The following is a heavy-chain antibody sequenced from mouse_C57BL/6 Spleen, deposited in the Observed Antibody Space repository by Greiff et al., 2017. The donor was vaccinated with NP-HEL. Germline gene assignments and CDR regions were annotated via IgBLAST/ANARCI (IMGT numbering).Heavy chain of an antibody. CDR3: ARNDYYDYLRFAY. V-gene: IGHV1-82*01. CDR1: GYAFSSSW. CDR2: IYPGDGDT. D-gene: IGHD2-4*01. Sequence: VKLMESGPELVKPGASVKISCKASGYAFSSSWMNWVKQRPGKGLEWIGRIYPGDGDTNYNGKFKGKATLTADKSSSTAYMQLSSLTSEDSAVYFCARNDYYDYLRFAYWGQGTLVTVSA. J-gene: IGHJ3*01.